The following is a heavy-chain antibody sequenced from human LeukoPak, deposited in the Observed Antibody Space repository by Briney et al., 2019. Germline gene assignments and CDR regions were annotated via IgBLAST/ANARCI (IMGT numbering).Heavy chain of an antibody. D-gene: IGHD4-17*01. V-gene: IGHV2-70*11. CDR2: IVWNDDK. CDR1: GGSISSSSYY. Sequence: TLSLTCTVSGGSISSSSYYWGWIRQPPGKALEWLARIVWNDDKYYSTSLKTRLTISKDTSKNQVVLTMTNMDPVDTATYYCARSGATVNKEFDYWGQGTLVTVSS. CDR3: ARSGATVNKEFDY. J-gene: IGHJ4*02.